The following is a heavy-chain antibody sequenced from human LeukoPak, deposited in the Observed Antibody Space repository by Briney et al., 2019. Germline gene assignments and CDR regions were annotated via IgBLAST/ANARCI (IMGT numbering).Heavy chain of an antibody. J-gene: IGHJ4*02. CDR2: IYYSGST. CDR3: ASTVLRYFDWLVRFDY. Sequence: SETLSLTCTVSGGSISSSSYYWGWIRQPPGKGLEWIGSIYYSGSTYYNPSLKSRVTISVDTSKNQFSLKLSSVTAADTAVYYCASTVLRYFDWLVRFDYWGQGTLVTVSS. V-gene: IGHV4-39*07. D-gene: IGHD3-9*01. CDR1: GGSISSSSYY.